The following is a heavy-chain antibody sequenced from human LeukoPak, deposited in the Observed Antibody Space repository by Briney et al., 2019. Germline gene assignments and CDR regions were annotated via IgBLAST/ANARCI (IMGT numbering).Heavy chain of an antibody. CDR1: GFTFSIYS. J-gene: IGHJ5*02. D-gene: IGHD3-22*01. CDR3: AKDITSSGRGWFDP. Sequence: GGSLRVSCAASGFTFSIYSMNWVRQAPGRGLEWLSSISSDSTYIYYADSVKGRFTISRDNAKNSLYLQMNSLRAEDTALYYCAKDITSSGRGWFDPWGQGTLVTVSS. V-gene: IGHV3-21*04. CDR2: ISSDSTYI.